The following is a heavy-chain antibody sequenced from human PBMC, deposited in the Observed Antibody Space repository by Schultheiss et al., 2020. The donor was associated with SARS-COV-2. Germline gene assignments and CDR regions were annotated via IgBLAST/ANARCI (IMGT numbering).Heavy chain of an antibody. CDR1: GGSFSGYY. J-gene: IGHJ5*02. CDR2: IYYSGST. D-gene: IGHD6-6*01. Sequence: SETLSLTCAVYGGSFSGYYWSWIRQPPGKGLEWIGYIYYSGSTNYNPSLKSRVTISVDTSKNQFSLKLSSVTAADTAVYYCARTRLAARPNWFDPWGQGTLVTVSS. CDR3: ARTRLAARPNWFDP. V-gene: IGHV4-59*08.